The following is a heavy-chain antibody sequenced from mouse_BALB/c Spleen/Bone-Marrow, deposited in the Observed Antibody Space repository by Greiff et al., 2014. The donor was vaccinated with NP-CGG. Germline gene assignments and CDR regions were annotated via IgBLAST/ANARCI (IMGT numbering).Heavy chain of an antibody. CDR3: ARGGNYGY. CDR1: GYTFTNYW. V-gene: IGHV1S132*01. CDR2: IFPGIGTT. Sequence: QVQLKQSGAELVKPGASVKLSCKTSGYTFTNYWVQWGKQRPGQGLGWIGEIFPGIGTTYYNEKFKGKATLTIDTSSSTAYMQLSSLTSEDSAVYFCARGGNYGYWGQGTTLTVSS. J-gene: IGHJ2*01. D-gene: IGHD2-1*01.